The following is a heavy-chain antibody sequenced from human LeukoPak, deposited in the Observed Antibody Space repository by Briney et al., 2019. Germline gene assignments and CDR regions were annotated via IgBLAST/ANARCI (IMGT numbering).Heavy chain of an antibody. CDR3: ARSPGGLFDY. Sequence: ASETLSLTCTVSGGSISSSSDYWGWIRQPPGKGLEWIGSIYYSGSTNYNPSLKSRVTISVDTSKNQLSLKLSSVTAADTAVYYCARSPGGLFDYWGPGTRVTVSS. V-gene: IGHV4-39*07. D-gene: IGHD3-16*01. CDR2: IYYSGST. J-gene: IGHJ4*02. CDR1: GGSISSSSDY.